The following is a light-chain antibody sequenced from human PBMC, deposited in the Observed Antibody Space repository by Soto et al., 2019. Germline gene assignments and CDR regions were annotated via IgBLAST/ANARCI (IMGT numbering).Light chain of an antibody. CDR1: QCISHD. Sequence: SLWAACRETKTMNCLASQCISHDLGWYQHKPGEAPKLLIYGASTLQSGVPSRFSGRGSCTDFTLTISTLPPEDFPTYFFLQHSTYPRRFAQGTQLAI. CDR3: LQHSTYPRR. V-gene: IGKV1-6*02. CDR2: GAS. J-gene: IGKJ1*01.